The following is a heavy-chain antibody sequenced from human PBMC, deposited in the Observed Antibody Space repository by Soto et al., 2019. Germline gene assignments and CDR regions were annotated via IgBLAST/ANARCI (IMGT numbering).Heavy chain of an antibody. CDR3: ARGMSDGFAEVS. Sequence: QVQLVQSGAEVKKPGASVKVSCKTSGYTFTNDDINWVRQAAGQGLEGIGGMSPNSGNTGYAQKLQGRVTLTRDTSISTAYTELSSLRSEDTAVYYCARGMSDGFAEVSWGQGTLVTVSS. CDR1: GYTFTNDD. D-gene: IGHD2-2*03. CDR2: MSPNSGNT. J-gene: IGHJ5*02. V-gene: IGHV1-8*02.